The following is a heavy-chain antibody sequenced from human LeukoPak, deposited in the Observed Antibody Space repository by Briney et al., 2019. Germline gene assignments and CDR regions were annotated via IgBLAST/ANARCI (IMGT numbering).Heavy chain of an antibody. CDR2: IYPGDSDT. Sequence: GESLKISCKGSGYSFTTYWIGWVRQMPGKGLEWMGIIYPGDSDTRYSPSFQGQVTISADKSISTAYLQWSSLKASDTAMYFCARSGSKNYDLLTGGGDWFDPWGQGSLVTVSS. CDR3: ARSGSKNYDLLTGGGDWFDP. V-gene: IGHV5-51*01. D-gene: IGHD3-9*01. J-gene: IGHJ5*02. CDR1: GYSFTTYW.